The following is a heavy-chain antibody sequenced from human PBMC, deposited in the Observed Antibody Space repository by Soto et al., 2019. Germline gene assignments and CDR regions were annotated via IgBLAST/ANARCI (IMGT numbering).Heavy chain of an antibody. CDR1: GNYISNDNL. D-gene: IGHD6-19*01. J-gene: IGHJ4*02. Sequence: PSEPLSLSCAVYGNYISNDNLWTWVRQSPGEGLEWIGEIHHSGRTNYNPSLKSRVTISVDKSKNQFSLKLSSVTAADTAVYYCARDGNSSGFFDSWGQGTLVTVSS. CDR3: ARDGNSSGFFDS. CDR2: IHHSGRT. V-gene: IGHV4-4*02.